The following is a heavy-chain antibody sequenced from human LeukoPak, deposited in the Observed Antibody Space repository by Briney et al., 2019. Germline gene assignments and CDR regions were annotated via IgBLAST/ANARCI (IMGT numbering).Heavy chain of an antibody. Sequence: SETLSLTCTVSGGSISSYCWSWIRQPPGKGLEWIGYIYYSGSTNYNPSLKSRVTISVDTSKNQFSLKLSSVTAADTAVYYCARANHYDKKGNDFWGQGTLVTVSS. CDR3: ARANHYDKKGNDF. J-gene: IGHJ4*02. V-gene: IGHV4-59*12. CDR1: GGSISSYC. CDR2: IYYSGST. D-gene: IGHD3-22*01.